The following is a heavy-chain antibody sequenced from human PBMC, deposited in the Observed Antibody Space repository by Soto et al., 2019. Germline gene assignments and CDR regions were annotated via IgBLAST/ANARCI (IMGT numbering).Heavy chain of an antibody. CDR2: IYWDDDK. CDR3: AHRVDYRRNWNTGYFDY. Sequence: QITLKESGPTLVKPTQTLTLTCSFSGFSLSTNGVAVGWIRQPPGKALECLVLIYWDDDKRYSPSLKSRLTITRDTSKNQVVLTMTDMDPVDTGTYYCAHRVDYRRNWNTGYFDYWGQGTLVTVSS. J-gene: IGHJ4*02. V-gene: IGHV2-5*02. D-gene: IGHD1-20*01. CDR1: GFSLSTNGVA.